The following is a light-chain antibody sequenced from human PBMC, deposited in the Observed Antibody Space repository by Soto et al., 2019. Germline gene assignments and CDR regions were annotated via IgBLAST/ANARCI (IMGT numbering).Light chain of an antibody. J-gene: IGKJ1*01. CDR2: GAS. Sequence: EIVLTQSPVTLSLSPGERATLSCRASQSVSSSYLAWYQQKPGQAPRLLIYGASSRATGIPDRFSGSGSGTDFTLTISRLEPEDFAVYYCQQYGSWTFGQGTKVDIK. CDR1: QSVSSSY. V-gene: IGKV3-20*01. CDR3: QQYGSWT.